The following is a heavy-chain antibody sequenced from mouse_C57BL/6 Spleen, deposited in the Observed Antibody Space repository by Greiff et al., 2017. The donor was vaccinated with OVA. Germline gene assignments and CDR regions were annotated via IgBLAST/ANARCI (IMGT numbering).Heavy chain of an antibody. Sequence: EVQGVESGGGLVKPGGSLKLSCAASGFTFSSYAMSWVRQTPEKRLEWVATISDGGSYTYYPDNVKGRFTISRDNAKNNLYLQMSHLKSEDTAMYYCERDYYGSSYGYFDVWGTGTTVTVSS. CDR2: ISDGGSYT. D-gene: IGHD1-1*01. J-gene: IGHJ1*03. V-gene: IGHV5-4*01. CDR3: ERDYYGSSYGYFDV. CDR1: GFTFSSYA.